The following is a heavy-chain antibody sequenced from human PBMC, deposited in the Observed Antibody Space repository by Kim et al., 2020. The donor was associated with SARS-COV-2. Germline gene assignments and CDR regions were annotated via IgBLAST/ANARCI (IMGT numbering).Heavy chain of an antibody. V-gene: IGHV3-23*01. D-gene: IGHD5-12*01. J-gene: IGHJ4*02. CDR3: ARRVHYVVATDY. CDR2: ISIGGNT. Sequence: GGSLRLSCAASGFTLGSDAMSWVRQAPGKGLEWDSSISIGGNTYYADSVKRRFSISRDSTLNLQMNDLRTEDTAVYYCARRVHYVVATDYWGQGTLVTVSS. CDR1: GFTLGSDA.